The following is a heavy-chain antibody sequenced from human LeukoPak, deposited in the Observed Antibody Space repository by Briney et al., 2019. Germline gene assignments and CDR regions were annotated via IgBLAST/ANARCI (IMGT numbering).Heavy chain of an antibody. V-gene: IGHV3-23*01. J-gene: IGHJ4*02. Sequence: PGRSLRLSCAASGFTFSSYAMSWVRQAPGKGLEWVSAISGSGGSTYYADSVKGRFTISRDNSKNTLYLQMNSPRAEDTAVYYCAKGDTYCGGDCPFDYWGQGTLVTVSS. D-gene: IGHD2-21*01. CDR2: ISGSGGST. CDR3: AKGDTYCGGDCPFDY. CDR1: GFTFSSYA.